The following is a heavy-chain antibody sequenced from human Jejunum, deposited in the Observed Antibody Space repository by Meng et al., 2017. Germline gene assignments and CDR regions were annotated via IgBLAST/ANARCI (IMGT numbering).Heavy chain of an antibody. CDR2: INPTSGST. D-gene: IGHD1-26*01. J-gene: IGHJ4*02. CDR1: GYPFTSNY. V-gene: IGHV1-46*03. Sequence: QVQLVQSGAEVTKPGASVKVSCKASGYPFTSNYLHWARQAPGQGREWMGIINPTSGSTSYAQKFQGRVTMTRDTSTSTVYMELSSLRSEDTAVYYCARGAYTGRWDYWGQGTLVTVSS. CDR3: ARGAYTGRWDY.